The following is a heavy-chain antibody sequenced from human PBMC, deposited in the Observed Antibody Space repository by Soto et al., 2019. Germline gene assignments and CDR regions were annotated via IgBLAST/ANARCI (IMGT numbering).Heavy chain of an antibody. J-gene: IGHJ4*02. D-gene: IGHD2-2*01. CDR2: IIPIFGTA. CDR1: GGTFSSYA. CDR3: AREGDCSSTSCHPYFDY. V-gene: IGHV1-69*06. Sequence: QVQLVQSGAEVKKPGSSVKVSCKASGGTFSSYAISWVRQAPGQGLEWMGGIIPIFGTANYAQKFQGRVTITADKSTSTAYMELSSLRYEDTAVYYCAREGDCSSTSCHPYFDYWGQGTLVTVSS.